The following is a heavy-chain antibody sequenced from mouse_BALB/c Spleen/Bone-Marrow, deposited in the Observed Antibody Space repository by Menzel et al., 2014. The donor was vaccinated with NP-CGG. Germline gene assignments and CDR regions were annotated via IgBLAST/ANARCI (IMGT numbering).Heavy chain of an antibody. V-gene: IGHV5-6*02. D-gene: IGHD2-4*01. CDR2: ISSGGTYT. Sequence: EVNVVESGGDLVKPGGSLKLSCAASGFTFSNYGMSWVRQIPDKRLEWVATISSGGTYTFYPDSVKGRFTISRDNTKNTLTLQMTSQKSEDTAMYYCARRRDYDYFDYWGQGTTLTVSS. CDR1: GFTFSNYG. J-gene: IGHJ2*01. CDR3: ARRRDYDYFDY.